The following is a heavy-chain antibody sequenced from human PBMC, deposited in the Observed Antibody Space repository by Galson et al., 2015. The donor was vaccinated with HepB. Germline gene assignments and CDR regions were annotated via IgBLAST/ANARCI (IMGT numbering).Heavy chain of an antibody. V-gene: IGHV3-23*01. J-gene: IGHJ6*02. CDR2: ISGSGATT. D-gene: IGHD3-10*01. CDR3: AKGAPMPGHITMVRTFYYAMDV. CDR1: GFTFSSYA. Sequence: SLRLSCAASGFTFSSYAMNWVRQAPGKGLEWVSGISGSGATTYNADSVRGRFTISRDNSKNTLYLQMDSVRAEDTAVYYCAKGAPMPGHITMVRTFYYAMDVWGQGTTVIVSS.